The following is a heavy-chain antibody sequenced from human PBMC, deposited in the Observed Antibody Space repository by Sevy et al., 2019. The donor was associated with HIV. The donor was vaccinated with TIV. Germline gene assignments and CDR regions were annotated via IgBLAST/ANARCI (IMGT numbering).Heavy chain of an antibody. CDR3: ARDGGCTSTSCLLYFDY. Sequence: WGSLRLSCAASGFTFSTYTMNWVRQAPGKGLEWVSSISSGSSYIYYADSVKGRFTISRDNAKNSLFLQMNSLRAEGTAIYYCARDGGCTSTSCLLYFDYWGQGTPVTVSS. CDR2: ISSGSSYI. V-gene: IGHV3-21*01. J-gene: IGHJ4*02. D-gene: IGHD2-2*01. CDR1: GFTFSTYT.